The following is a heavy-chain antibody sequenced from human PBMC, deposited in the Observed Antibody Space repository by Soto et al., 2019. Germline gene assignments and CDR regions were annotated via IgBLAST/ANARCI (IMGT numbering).Heavy chain of an antibody. J-gene: IGHJ2*01. CDR2: IYYSGST. D-gene: IGHD6-6*01. Sequence: SETLSLTCTVSGGSISSSSYYWGWIRQPPGKGLEWIGSIYYSGSTYYNPSLKSRVTISVDTSKTQFSLKMSSVTAADTAVYYCARHFLWASSSSYWYFDLWGRGTLVTVSS. V-gene: IGHV4-39*01. CDR3: ARHFLWASSSSYWYFDL. CDR1: GGSISSSSYY.